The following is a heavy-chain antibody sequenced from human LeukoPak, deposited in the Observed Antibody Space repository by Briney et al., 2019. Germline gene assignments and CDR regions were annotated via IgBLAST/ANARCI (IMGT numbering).Heavy chain of an antibody. Sequence: ASVKVSCKASGYTFTSYDINWVRQATGQGLEWMGWMNPNSANTDYAQKLQGRVTMTTDTSTSTAYMELRSLRSDDTAVYYCARFRAGVGEPYGDYWGQGTLVTVSS. CDR1: GYTFTSYD. J-gene: IGHJ4*02. D-gene: IGHD3-10*01. CDR3: ARFRAGVGEPYGDY. V-gene: IGHV1-8*02. CDR2: MNPNSANT.